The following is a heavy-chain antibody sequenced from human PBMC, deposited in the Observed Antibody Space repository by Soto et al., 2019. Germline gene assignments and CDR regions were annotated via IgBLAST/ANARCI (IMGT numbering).Heavy chain of an antibody. D-gene: IGHD3-10*01. CDR2: IIPIIGTP. J-gene: IGHJ4*02. CDR1: GGTFRNHV. V-gene: IGHV1-69*13. CDR3: ARDLEFRDGNISPLDY. Sequence: SVKVSCKASGGTFRNHVFNWVRQAPGQGLEWMGGIIPIIGTPNYAQKFQGRVTITADASTNTVYLEVSSLRSQDTAVYYCARDLEFRDGNISPLDYWGQGTLGTVSS.